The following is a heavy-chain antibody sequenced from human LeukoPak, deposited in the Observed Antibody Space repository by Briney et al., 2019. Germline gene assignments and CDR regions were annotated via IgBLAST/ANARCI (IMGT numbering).Heavy chain of an antibody. CDR2: IWNDGSYE. CDR1: GFIFSNYG. CDR3: AKPTWGSGSFLIDF. J-gene: IGHJ4*02. V-gene: IGHV3-33*06. Sequence: GGSLRLSCAASGFIFSNYGMHWVRPAPGRGLEWVAVIWNDGSYEHYTDSVKGRFTISRDNSKNTLFLQLNSLRPEDTAVYYCAKPTWGSGSFLIDFWGQGTLVTVSS. D-gene: IGHD1-26*01.